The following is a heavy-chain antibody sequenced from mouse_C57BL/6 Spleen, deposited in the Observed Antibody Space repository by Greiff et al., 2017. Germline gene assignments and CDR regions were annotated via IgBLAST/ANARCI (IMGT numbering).Heavy chain of an antibody. V-gene: IGHV8-12*01. J-gene: IGHJ3*01. CDR2: LYWDDDK. CDR1: GFSLSTSGMG. Sequence: QVTLKESGPGILQSSQTLSLSCSFSGFSLSTSGMGVSWIRQPSGKGLEWLAHLYWDDDKRYNQSLKSRLTISKDTSRNQVFLKITSVDTADTATDYCARSQRYLAWFAYWGQGTLVTVSA. D-gene: IGHD1-1*01. CDR3: ARSQRYLAWFAY.